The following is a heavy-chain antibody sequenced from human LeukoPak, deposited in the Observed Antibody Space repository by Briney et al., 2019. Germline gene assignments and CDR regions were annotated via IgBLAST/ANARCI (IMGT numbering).Heavy chain of an antibody. CDR3: AGDRYYYDSSEFDY. D-gene: IGHD3-22*01. V-gene: IGHV3-64*01. Sequence: GGSLRLSCAASGFTFSSYAMHWVRQAPGKGLEYVSAISSNGGSTYYANSVKGRFTISRDNSKNTQYLQMGSLRAEDMAVHYCAGDRYYYDSSEFDYWGQGTLVTVSS. CDR2: ISSNGGST. J-gene: IGHJ4*02. CDR1: GFTFSSYA.